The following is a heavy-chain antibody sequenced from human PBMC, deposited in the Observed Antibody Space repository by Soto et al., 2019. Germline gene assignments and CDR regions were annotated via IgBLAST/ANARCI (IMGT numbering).Heavy chain of an antibody. CDR1: GGTFSSYA. V-gene: IGHV1-69*01. Sequence: QVQLVQSGAEVKKPGSSVKVSCKASGGTFSSYAISWVRQVPGQGLEWMGGIIPIFGTANYAQKFQGRVTITADESTSTAYMELSSLRSEDTAVYYCARVMYCSGGSCPGHYYYGMDVWGQGTTVTVSS. J-gene: IGHJ6*02. CDR3: ARVMYCSGGSCPGHYYYGMDV. CDR2: IIPIFGTA. D-gene: IGHD2-15*01.